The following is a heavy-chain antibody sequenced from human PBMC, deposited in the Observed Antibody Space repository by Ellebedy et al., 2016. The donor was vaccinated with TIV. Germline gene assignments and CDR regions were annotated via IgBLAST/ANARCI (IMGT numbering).Heavy chain of an antibody. Sequence: MPSETLSLTCTVSGDSISGYYWSWIRQPPGKGLECIGYIYYSGKTNYNPSLWSRVTISVDTPKNQFSLKLSSVTAADTAVYYCARLRGDKTGTLDYWGQGTLVTVSS. V-gene: IGHV4-59*08. J-gene: IGHJ4*02. D-gene: IGHD1/OR15-1a*01. CDR3: ARLRGDKTGTLDY. CDR2: IYYSGKT. CDR1: GDSISGYY.